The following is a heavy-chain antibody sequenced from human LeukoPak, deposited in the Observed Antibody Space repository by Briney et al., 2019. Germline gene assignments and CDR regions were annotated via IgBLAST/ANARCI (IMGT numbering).Heavy chain of an antibody. CDR2: MKQDGSEK. D-gene: IGHD3-22*01. Sequence: PGGSLRLSCAASGFTFSSYWMSWVRQAPGKGLEWVANMKQDGSEKYYVDSGKGRFTISRDNAKNSLYLQMNSLRAEDTAVYYCAREILVISYYYYYYMDVWGKGTTVTVSS. J-gene: IGHJ6*03. CDR1: GFTFSSYW. CDR3: AREILVISYYYYYYMDV. V-gene: IGHV3-7*01.